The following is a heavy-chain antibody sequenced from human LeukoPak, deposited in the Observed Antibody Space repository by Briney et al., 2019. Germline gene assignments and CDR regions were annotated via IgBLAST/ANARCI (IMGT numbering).Heavy chain of an antibody. V-gene: IGHV4-30-2*01. CDR3: ARRVRMELLQDYFDY. CDR2: IYHSGST. J-gene: IGHJ4*02. CDR1: GGSISSGGYS. D-gene: IGHD1-26*01. Sequence: PSQTLSLTCAVSGGSISSGGYSWSWIRQPPGKGLEWIGYIYHSGSTYYNPSLKSRVTISVDTSKNQFSLKLSSVTAADTAVYYCARRVRMELLQDYFDYWGQGTLVTVSS.